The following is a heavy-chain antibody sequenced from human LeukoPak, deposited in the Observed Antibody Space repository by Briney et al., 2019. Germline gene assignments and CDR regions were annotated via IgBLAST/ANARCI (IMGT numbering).Heavy chain of an antibody. D-gene: IGHD3-10*01. J-gene: IGHJ6*02. CDR1: GFTFSSYD. Sequence: GGSLRLSCAVSGFTFSSYDMNWVRQAPGKGLEWISYISGSGSTIYDADSVKGRFTVSRDNAKNSLHLQMNSLRAEDTAVYYCARIRPYYYGSGSYLMGYYYFGMDVWGQGTTVTVSS. CDR2: ISGSGSTI. CDR3: ARIRPYYYGSGSYLMGYYYFGMDV. V-gene: IGHV3-48*03.